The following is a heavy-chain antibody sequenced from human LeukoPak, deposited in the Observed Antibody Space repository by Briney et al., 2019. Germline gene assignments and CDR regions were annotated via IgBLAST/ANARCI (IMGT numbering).Heavy chain of an antibody. Sequence: SETLSLTCTVTSGSINSYYWGWVRQPAGRGLEWIGRIYTTGKTDYNPSLKSRLTMLVDTSKRQFSLNLTSVTAADTAIYFCARHGYTASHYFLDFWSQGKLVTVSS. V-gene: IGHV4-4*07. CDR2: IYTTGKT. CDR3: ARHGYTASHYFLDF. D-gene: IGHD3-16*01. J-gene: IGHJ4*02. CDR1: SGSINSYY.